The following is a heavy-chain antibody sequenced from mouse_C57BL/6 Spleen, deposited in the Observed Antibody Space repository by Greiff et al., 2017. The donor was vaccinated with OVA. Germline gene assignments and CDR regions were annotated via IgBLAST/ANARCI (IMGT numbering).Heavy chain of an antibody. CDR3: ARRGDSGYFDV. D-gene: IGHD3-1*01. CDR1: GYAFSSSW. CDR2: IYPGDGDT. V-gene: IGHV1-82*01. Sequence: QVQLKQSGPELVKPGASVKISCKASGYAFSSSWMNWVKQRPGKGLEWIGRIYPGDGDTNYNGKFKGKATLTADKSSSTAYMQLSSLTSEDSAVYFCARRGDSGYFDVWGTGTTVTVSS. J-gene: IGHJ1*03.